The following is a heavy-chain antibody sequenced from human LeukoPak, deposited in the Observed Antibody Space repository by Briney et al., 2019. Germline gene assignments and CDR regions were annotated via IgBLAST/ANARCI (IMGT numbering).Heavy chain of an antibody. V-gene: IGHV3-48*03. Sequence: PGGSLRLSCAASRFTFSNYEMNWVRQAPGKGLEWVSYISSSGSTIYYADSVKGRFTISRDNAKNSLYLQMNSLRAEDTAVYYCARETTVTDYWGQGTLVTVSS. CDR1: RFTFSNYE. CDR2: ISSSGSTI. D-gene: IGHD4-17*01. CDR3: ARETTVTDY. J-gene: IGHJ4*02.